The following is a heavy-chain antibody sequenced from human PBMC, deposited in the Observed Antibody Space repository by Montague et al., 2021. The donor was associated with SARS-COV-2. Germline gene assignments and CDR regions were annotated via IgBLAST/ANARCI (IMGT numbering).Heavy chain of an antibody. CDR2: IPHGGST. Sequence: SETLSLTCAVYGGSFSGYYWSWIRQPPGKGLEWIGEIPHGGSTNYNPSLKSRVTISLDTSTNQFSLKLSSVTAADTAVYYCARGRYSSSWYGTKYYFDYWGKGTMVTVSS. CDR1: GGSFSGYY. J-gene: IGHJ4*02. CDR3: ARGRYSSSWYGTKYYFDY. V-gene: IGHV4-34*01. D-gene: IGHD6-13*01.